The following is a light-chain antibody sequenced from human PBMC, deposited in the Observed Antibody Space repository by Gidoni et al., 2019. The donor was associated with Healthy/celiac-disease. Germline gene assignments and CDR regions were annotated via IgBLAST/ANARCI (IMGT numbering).Light chain of an antibody. V-gene: IGKV3-11*01. J-gene: IGKJ4*01. Sequence: EIVLTQSPATLSLSPGERATLSCRASQRGSSYLAWYQQKPGQEPRLLIYDASTRATGVPARFSGSGSGTDFTLTISSLEPEDFAVYYCQQRSNWPGTFGGGTKVEIK. CDR3: QQRSNWPGT. CDR1: QRGSSY. CDR2: DAS.